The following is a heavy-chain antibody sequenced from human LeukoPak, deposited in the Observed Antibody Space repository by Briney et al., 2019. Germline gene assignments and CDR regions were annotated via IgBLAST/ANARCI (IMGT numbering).Heavy chain of an antibody. CDR2: IGTAGDT. CDR1: EFTFSSYD. Sequence: GGSLRLSCAASEFTFSSYDMHWVRQATGKGLEWVSAIGTAGDTYYPGSVKGRFTISRENAKNSLYLQMNSLRAGDTAVYYCARGAGTRAFDIWGQGTMVTVSS. CDR3: ARGAGTRAFDI. V-gene: IGHV3-13*01. J-gene: IGHJ3*02. D-gene: IGHD6-13*01.